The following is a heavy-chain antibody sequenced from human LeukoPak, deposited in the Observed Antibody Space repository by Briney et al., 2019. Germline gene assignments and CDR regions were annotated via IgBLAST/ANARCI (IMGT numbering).Heavy chain of an antibody. CDR3: ARDHSPYRGSSSY. Sequence: ASVKVSCKASGYTFTNYGVTWMRQAPGQGLEWMGWISAYNGNTKYAQKLQGRVTMTTDTSTSTAYMELRSLRSDDTAVYYCARDHSPYRGSSSYWGQGTLVTVSS. CDR2: ISAYNGNT. V-gene: IGHV1-18*01. J-gene: IGHJ4*02. D-gene: IGHD6-6*01. CDR1: GYTFTNYG.